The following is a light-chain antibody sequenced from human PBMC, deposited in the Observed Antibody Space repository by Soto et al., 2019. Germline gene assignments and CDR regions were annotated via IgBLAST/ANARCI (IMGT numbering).Light chain of an antibody. Sequence: EIVMTQSPATRSLSPGERATLSCRASQSVRRNLAWYRQKTGQAPRLLIYGASTRATGIPARFSGSGSGTEFTLTISRLQYEDFAVYDCQQYNDWTPTFGQGTKVDIK. CDR2: GAS. CDR1: QSVRRN. V-gene: IGKV3-15*01. CDR3: QQYNDWTPT. J-gene: IGKJ1*01.